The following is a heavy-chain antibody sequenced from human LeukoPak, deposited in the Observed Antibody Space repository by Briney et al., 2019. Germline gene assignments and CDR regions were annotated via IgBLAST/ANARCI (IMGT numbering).Heavy chain of an antibody. CDR2: IYHSGST. CDR1: GGSISSSNW. D-gene: IGHD6-13*01. J-gene: IGHJ4*02. V-gene: IGHV4-4*02. CDR3: AGGIAAALGFDY. Sequence: SETLSLTCAVSGGSISSSNWWSWVRQPPGKGLEWIGEIYHSGSTNYNPSLKSRVTISVDTSKNQFSLKLSSVTAADTAVYYCAGGIAAALGFDYWGQGTLVTVSS.